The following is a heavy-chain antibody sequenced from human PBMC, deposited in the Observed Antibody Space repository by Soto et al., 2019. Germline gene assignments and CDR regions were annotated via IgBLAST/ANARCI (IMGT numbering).Heavy chain of an antibody. CDR2: IYYSGST. J-gene: IGHJ4*02. CDR1: GGSISSSSYY. V-gene: IGHV4-39*01. Sequence: SETLSLTCTVSGGSISSSSYYWGWIRQPPGKGLEWIGSIYYSGSTYYNPSLKNRVTISVDTSKNQFSLKLSSVTAADTAVYYCARQFGDSSSWFNYWGQGTLVTVSS. CDR3: ARQFGDSSSWFNY. D-gene: IGHD6-13*01.